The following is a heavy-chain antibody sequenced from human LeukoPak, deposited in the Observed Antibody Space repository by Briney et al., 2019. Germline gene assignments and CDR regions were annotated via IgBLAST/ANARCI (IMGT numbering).Heavy chain of an antibody. CDR3: ASDWGNYYDSSGYYYLGY. Sequence: PSETLSLTCTVSGGSISSYYWSWIRQPPGKGLEWIGYIYYSGSTNYNPSLKSRVTISVDTSKNQFSLKLSSVTAADTAVYYCASDWGNYYDSSGYYYLGYWGQGTLVTVSS. D-gene: IGHD3-22*01. CDR2: IYYSGST. V-gene: IGHV4-59*01. J-gene: IGHJ4*02. CDR1: GGSISSYY.